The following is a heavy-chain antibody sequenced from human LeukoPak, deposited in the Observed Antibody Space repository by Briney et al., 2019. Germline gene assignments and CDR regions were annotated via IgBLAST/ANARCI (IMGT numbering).Heavy chain of an antibody. D-gene: IGHD1-26*01. Sequence: PGGSLRLSCAASGFTFSSYGMHWVRQAPGKGLEWVAVIWYDGSNKYYADSVKGRFTISRGNSKNTLYLQMNSLRAEDTAAYYCARDAGSYYFDYWGQGTLVTVSS. J-gene: IGHJ4*02. CDR2: IWYDGSNK. V-gene: IGHV3-33*01. CDR3: ARDAGSYYFDY. CDR1: GFTFSSYG.